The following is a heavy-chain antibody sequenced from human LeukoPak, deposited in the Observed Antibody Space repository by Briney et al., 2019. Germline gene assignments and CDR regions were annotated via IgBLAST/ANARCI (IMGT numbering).Heavy chain of an antibody. CDR2: ILASGDT. V-gene: IGHV3-13*01. J-gene: IGHJ6*02. CDR1: GFAFSGYD. D-gene: IGHD2-21*02. CDR3: TRVGLRGVTGDYHALDV. Sequence: GGSLRLSCAASGFAFSGYDMHWVRQVPGKGLEWVSAILASGDTFYADSVKGRFTISRTNAESSLYLQMSSLRAGDTAVYYCTRVGLRGVTGDYHALDVWGQGTTVTVSS.